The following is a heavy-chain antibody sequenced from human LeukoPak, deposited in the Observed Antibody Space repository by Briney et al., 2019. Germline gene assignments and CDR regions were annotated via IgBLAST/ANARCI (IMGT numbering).Heavy chain of an antibody. CDR3: ARDRSNGDYAFDY. J-gene: IGHJ4*02. V-gene: IGHV3-21*01. Sequence: GGSLRLSCAASEFTFSSYDMNWVRQAPGKGLEWVSSISSYSSYTYYADSVKGRFTISRDNAKNSLYLQMNSLRAEDTAVYYCARDRSNGDYAFDYWGQGALVTVSS. D-gene: IGHD4-17*01. CDR2: ISSYSSYT. CDR1: EFTFSSYD.